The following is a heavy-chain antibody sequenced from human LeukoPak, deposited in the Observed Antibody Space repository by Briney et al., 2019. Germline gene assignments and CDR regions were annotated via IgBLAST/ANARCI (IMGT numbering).Heavy chain of an antibody. CDR2: IIPIFGTA. J-gene: IGHJ6*03. CDR1: GGTFSSYA. V-gene: IGHV1-69*05. Sequence: SVKVSCKASGGTFSSYAISRVRQAPGQGLEWMGRIIPIFGTANYAQKFQGRVTITTDESTSTAYMELSSPRSEDTAVYYCATNRDCSGGSCYPYYYYYMDVWGKGTTVTVSS. D-gene: IGHD2-15*01. CDR3: ATNRDCSGGSCYPYYYYYMDV.